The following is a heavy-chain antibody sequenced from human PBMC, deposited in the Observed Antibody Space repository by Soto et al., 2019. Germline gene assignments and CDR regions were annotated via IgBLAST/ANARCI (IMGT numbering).Heavy chain of an antibody. CDR1: GFTFSSYA. Sequence: PGGSLSLSCAASGFTFSSYAMSWVRQAPGKGLEWVSAISGSGGSTYYADSVKGRFTISRDNSKNTLYLQMNSLRAEDTAVYYCAKGPVNGYYYDSSGYCPFDYWGQGTLVTVSS. J-gene: IGHJ4*02. CDR2: ISGSGGST. CDR3: AKGPVNGYYYDSSGYCPFDY. D-gene: IGHD3-22*01. V-gene: IGHV3-23*01.